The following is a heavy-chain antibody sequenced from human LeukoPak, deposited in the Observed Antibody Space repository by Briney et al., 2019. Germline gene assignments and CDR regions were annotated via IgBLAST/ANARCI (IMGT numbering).Heavy chain of an antibody. CDR3: ASSGYSGYDPFDY. D-gene: IGHD5-12*01. CDR2: IYYSGST. J-gene: IGHJ4*02. V-gene: IGHV4-61*01. CDR1: GVSVSSGSYC. Sequence: KTSETLSLTCTVSGVSVSSGSYCWSWIRQPPGKGLEWIGYIYYSGSTNYNPSLKSRVTISVDTSKNQFSLKLSSVTAADTAVYYCASSGYSGYDPFDYWGQGTLVTVSS.